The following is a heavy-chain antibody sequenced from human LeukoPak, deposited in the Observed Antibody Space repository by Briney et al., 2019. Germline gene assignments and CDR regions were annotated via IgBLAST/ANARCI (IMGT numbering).Heavy chain of an antibody. Sequence: GGSLRLSCAASGFIFSSYAMHWVRQASGEGLELVAVISYDGSNKYFADSVKGRFTISRDNSQNTLYLQMNSLRGEDTAVYYCARTSSRYGGYTDLFDYWGQGTLVTVSS. CDR3: ARTSSRYGGYTDLFDY. J-gene: IGHJ4*02. D-gene: IGHD5-12*01. CDR1: GFIFSSYA. CDR2: ISYDGSNK. V-gene: IGHV3-30-3*01.